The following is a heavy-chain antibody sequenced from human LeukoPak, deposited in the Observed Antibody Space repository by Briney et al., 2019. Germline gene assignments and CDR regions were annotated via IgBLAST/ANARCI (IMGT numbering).Heavy chain of an antibody. V-gene: IGHV3-23*01. CDR1: GFTFSDYY. CDR2: ISGSGGST. D-gene: IGHD2-15*01. Sequence: GGSLRLSCAASGFTFSDYYMTWIRQAPGKGLEWVSAISGSGGSTYYADSVKGRFTISRDNSKNTLYLQMNSLRAEDTAVYYCAKDRGYWKAYWGQGTLVTVSS. CDR3: AKDRGYWKAY. J-gene: IGHJ4*02.